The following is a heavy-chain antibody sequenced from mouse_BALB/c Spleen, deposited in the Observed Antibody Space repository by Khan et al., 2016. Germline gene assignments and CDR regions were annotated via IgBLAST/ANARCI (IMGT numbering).Heavy chain of an antibody. CDR3: ARRYDRYDDALDY. D-gene: IGHD2-14*01. CDR2: ISYSGST. CDR1: GYSITSDYA. V-gene: IGHV3-2*02. J-gene: IGHJ4*01. Sequence: EVKLEESGPGLVKPSQSLSLTCTVTGYSITSDYAWNWIRQFPGNQLEWMGYISYSGSTNYNPSLKSRISITRDKSKNQFFLQLNSVTTEDTATFYCARRYDRYDDALDYWGQGTSVTVSS.